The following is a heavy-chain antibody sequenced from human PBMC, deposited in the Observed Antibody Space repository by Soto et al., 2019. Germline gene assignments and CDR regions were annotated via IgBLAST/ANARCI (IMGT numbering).Heavy chain of an antibody. CDR3: AKGVSQYTPLALFDY. D-gene: IGHD5-18*01. V-gene: IGHV3-23*01. CDR2: SSGSDGMT. Sequence: GGSLRLSCAASGFTFSSYAMSCVRQAPGKGLEWVSTSSGSDGMTYSTDSVKGRFTISRDNSRNTAYLQMNSLRVEDTAVYYCAKGVSQYTPLALFDYWGRGTMVTVSS. CDR1: GFTFSSYA. J-gene: IGHJ4*02.